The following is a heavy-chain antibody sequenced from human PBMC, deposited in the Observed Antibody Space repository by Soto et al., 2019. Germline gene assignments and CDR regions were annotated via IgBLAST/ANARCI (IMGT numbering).Heavy chain of an antibody. CDR1: GFYFSGYT. J-gene: IGHJ6*02. CDR2: IRSKANSYAT. CDR3: FRENYFSYHGMDV. Sequence: GGSLTLSCAGSGFYFSGYTSHCVRRASVKGLEWVGRIRSKANSYATAYAASVKGRFIISRDDSKTTAYLQMSSLKIEDTAVYYCFRENYFSYHGMDVWGQGTTVTVSS. V-gene: IGHV3-73*01.